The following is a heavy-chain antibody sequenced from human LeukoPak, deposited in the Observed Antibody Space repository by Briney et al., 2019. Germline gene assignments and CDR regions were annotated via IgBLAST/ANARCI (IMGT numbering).Heavy chain of an antibody. CDR1: GGSIGSYY. CDR2: IHSSTSK. CDR3: AREAVDYGSGSLDY. V-gene: IGHV4-4*07. J-gene: IGHJ4*02. Sequence: SETLSLTCTVSGGSIGSYYWIWMRQPAGKGLEGISRIHSSTSKNYNPSINSRLTLPQGTSKNQFSQNVDSVTAADTAIYYCAREAVDYGSGSLDYWGQGTLVAVSS. D-gene: IGHD3-10*01.